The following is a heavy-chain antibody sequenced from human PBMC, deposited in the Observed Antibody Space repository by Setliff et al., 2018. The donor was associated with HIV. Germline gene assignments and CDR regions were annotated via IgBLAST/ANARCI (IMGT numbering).Heavy chain of an antibody. Sequence: LRLSCAASGFTFSSYDMNWVRQAPGKGMEWVSFISVSGFTIHYADSVQGRFTISRDNARNSLSLQLNSLRSDDTAVYYCSRILDMSSRTRTLYHAMDVWGRGTTVTVSS. CDR1: GFTFSSYD. D-gene: IGHD3-10*01. V-gene: IGHV3-48*03. CDR3: SRILDMSSRTRTLYHAMDV. J-gene: IGHJ6*02. CDR2: ISVSGFTI.